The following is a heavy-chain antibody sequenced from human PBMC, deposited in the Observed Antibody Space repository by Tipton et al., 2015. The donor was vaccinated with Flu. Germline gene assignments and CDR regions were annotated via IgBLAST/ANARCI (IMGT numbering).Heavy chain of an antibody. CDR1: GFTFSDYA. D-gene: IGHD1-26*01. V-gene: IGHV3-30*04. J-gene: IGHJ4*02. CDR2: ISFDGSDK. Sequence: SLRLSCAASGFTFSDYAMHWVRQAPGKGLEWVAVISFDGSDKYYADSVKGRFTISRDNSKNTLYLQMNSLRAEDTAVYYCARDSPIVGSTGGFTLWGRGTLVTVSS. CDR3: ARDSPIVGSTGGFTL.